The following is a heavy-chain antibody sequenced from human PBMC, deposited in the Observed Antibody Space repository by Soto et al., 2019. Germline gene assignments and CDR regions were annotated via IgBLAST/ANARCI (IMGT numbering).Heavy chain of an antibody. Sequence: SETLSLTCAVSGDSISSDKWWSWVRQPPGKGLEWIGEIHHSGNSNYNPSLKSRVIISVDKSKNQFSLKLSSVTDADTAVYYCARDRDGYTSFQHWGQGTLVPVSS. D-gene: IGHD5-12*01. J-gene: IGHJ1*01. V-gene: IGHV4-4*02. CDR3: ARDRDGYTSFQH. CDR2: IHHSGNS. CDR1: GDSISSDKW.